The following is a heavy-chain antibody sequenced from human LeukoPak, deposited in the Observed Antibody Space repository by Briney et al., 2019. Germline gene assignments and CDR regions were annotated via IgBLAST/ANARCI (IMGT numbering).Heavy chain of an antibody. CDR3: ARDEGGGSYFFDY. CDR2: IGDSSSYI. CDR1: GFTFSSYA. J-gene: IGHJ4*02. Sequence: GGSLRLSCAASGFTFSSYAMNWVRQAPGKGLEWVLSIGDSSSYIFYADSVKGRFTISRDNAMNSLYLQMNSLRAEDTAVYYCARDEGGGSYFFDYWGQGSLITVSS. V-gene: IGHV3-21*01. D-gene: IGHD1-26*01.